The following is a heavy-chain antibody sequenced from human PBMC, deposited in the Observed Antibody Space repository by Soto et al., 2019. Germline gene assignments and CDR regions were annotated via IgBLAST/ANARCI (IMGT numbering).Heavy chain of an antibody. Sequence: ASVKVSCKVSGYTLTELSMHWVRQAPGKGLEWMGGFDPEDGETIYAQKFQGRVTMTEDTSTDTAYMELSSLRSEDTAVYYCATDHGVGYGMDVWGQGTTVTVSS. D-gene: IGHD3-3*01. CDR1: GYTLTELS. V-gene: IGHV1-24*01. CDR3: ATDHGVGYGMDV. J-gene: IGHJ6*02. CDR2: FDPEDGET.